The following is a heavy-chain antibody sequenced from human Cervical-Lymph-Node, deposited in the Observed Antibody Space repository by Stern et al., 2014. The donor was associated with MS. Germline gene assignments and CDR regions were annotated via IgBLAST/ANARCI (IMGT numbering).Heavy chain of an antibody. D-gene: IGHD2-21*02. J-gene: IGHJ5*02. CDR2: IYHSGST. V-gene: IGHV4-4*02. Sequence: QVQLQESGPGLVKPSGTLSLTCTVSGGSISSSNWWSWVRQPPGKGLEWFGEIYHSGSTNYNPSLKSRVTMSLDKSKDQFSLELTSVTAADTAIYYCARDARGGGDCCNWFDPWGQGTLVTVSS. CDR1: GGSISSSNW. CDR3: ARDARGGGDCCNWFDP.